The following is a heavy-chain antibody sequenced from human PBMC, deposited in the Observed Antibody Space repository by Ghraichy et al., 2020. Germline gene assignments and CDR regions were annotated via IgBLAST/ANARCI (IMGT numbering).Heavy chain of an antibody. CDR1: GFTFTNAW. CDR3: AADRRYKWIAREDLDY. V-gene: IGHV3-15*01. CDR2: IKSQTDGGTT. J-gene: IGHJ4*02. Sequence: GGSLRLSCATSGFTFTNAWMNWVRQVPGKGLEWIGRIKSQTDGGTTDYAAPVKGRFTISRDDSETTLYLQMNNLETEDTAVYYCAADRRYKWIAREDLDYWGQGTRVTVSS. D-gene: IGHD1-1*01.